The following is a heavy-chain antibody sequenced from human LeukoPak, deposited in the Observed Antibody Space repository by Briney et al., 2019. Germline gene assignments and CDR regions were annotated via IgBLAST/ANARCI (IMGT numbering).Heavy chain of an antibody. CDR3: ARGGLSYYYMDV. V-gene: IGHV4-34*01. CDR1: GGSFSGYY. Sequence: PSETLSLTCAVDGGSFSGYYWTWIRQPPGKGLEWIGEMNHSGSANYNPSLKSRVTISVDTSKNQCSLRLSSVTAADTAVYYYARGGLSYYYMDVWGKGTTVTVSS. J-gene: IGHJ6*03. CDR2: MNHSGSA.